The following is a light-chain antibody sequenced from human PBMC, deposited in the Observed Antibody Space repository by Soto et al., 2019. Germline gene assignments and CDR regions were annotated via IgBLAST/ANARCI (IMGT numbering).Light chain of an antibody. V-gene: IGKV1-39*01. CDR2: AAS. CDR1: QSISSY. Sequence: DIQMTQSPSSLSASVGDRVTITCRASQSISSYLNWYQQKPGKAPKLLIYAASSLQSGVPSRFSGSGSGTDLNLTISSLQPEDFATYYCQQSYSTPAITFGQGTRLEIK. CDR3: QQSYSTPAIT. J-gene: IGKJ5*01.